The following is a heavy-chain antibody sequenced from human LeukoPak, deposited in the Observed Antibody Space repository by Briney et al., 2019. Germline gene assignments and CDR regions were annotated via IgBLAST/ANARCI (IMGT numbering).Heavy chain of an antibody. V-gene: IGHV3-72*01. CDR3: ARGNRGFDY. J-gene: IGHJ4*02. CDR2: VRNKANSYTT. D-gene: IGHD2/OR15-2a*01. CDR1: GFTFSDYY. Sequence: GGSLRLSCAASGFTFSDYYMDWVRQAPGKGLEWVGRVRNKANSYTTEYAAPVKGRFTISRDDSKNSLFLQVNSLNTEDTAVYYCARGNRGFDYWGQGTLVTVSS.